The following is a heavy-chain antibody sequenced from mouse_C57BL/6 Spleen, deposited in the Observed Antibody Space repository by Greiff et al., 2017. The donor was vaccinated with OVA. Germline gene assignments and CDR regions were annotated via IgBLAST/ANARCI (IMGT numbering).Heavy chain of an antibody. CDR2: IHPNSGST. CDR1: GYTFTSYW. D-gene: IGHD2-3*01. V-gene: IGHV1-64*01. Sequence: QVQLKQPGAELVKPGASVKLSCKASGYTFTSYWMHWVKQRPGQGLEWIGMIHPNSGSTNYNEKFKSKATLTVDKSSSTAYMQLSSLTSEDSAVYYYARDDGYPDYWGQGTTLTVSS. J-gene: IGHJ2*01. CDR3: ARDDGYPDY.